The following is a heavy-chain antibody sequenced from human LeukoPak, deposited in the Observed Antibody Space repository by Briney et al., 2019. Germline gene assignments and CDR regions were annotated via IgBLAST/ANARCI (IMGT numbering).Heavy chain of an antibody. J-gene: IGHJ2*01. V-gene: IGHV4-59*01. CDR3: ARSDRDLWYFDL. Sequence: SETLSLTCTVSGDSFRSYYWSWIRQPPGKGLEWIGYIYYSGSTNYNPSLKSRVTISVDTSKNQFSLKLNSVTAADTAVYYCARSDRDLWYFDLWGRGTLVTVSS. CDR2: IYYSGST. CDR1: GDSFRSYY.